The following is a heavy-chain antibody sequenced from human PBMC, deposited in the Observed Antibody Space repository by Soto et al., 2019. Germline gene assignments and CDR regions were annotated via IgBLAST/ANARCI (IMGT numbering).Heavy chain of an antibody. Sequence: SETLSLTCTVSGGSISSGGYYWSWLRQHPGKGLEWIGHIFHSGRTYYNPSLKSRLSIGVDTSINRFSLNLNSLTAADTAVYYCARWVEVSLDYFDSWGPGISVTVSS. CDR1: GGSISSGGYY. CDR2: IFHSGRT. V-gene: IGHV4-31*03. CDR3: ARWVEVSLDYFDS. J-gene: IGHJ4*02. D-gene: IGHD1-1*01.